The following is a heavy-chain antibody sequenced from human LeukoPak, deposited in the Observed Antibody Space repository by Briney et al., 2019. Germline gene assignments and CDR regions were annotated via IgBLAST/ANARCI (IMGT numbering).Heavy chain of an antibody. J-gene: IGHJ3*02. CDR2: IYYSGST. Sequence: PSETLSLTCTVSGGSISSSSYYWGWIRQPPGKGLEWIGSIYYSGSTYYNPSLKSRVTISVDTSKNQFSLKLSSVTAADTAVYYCASRDESGAFDIWGQGTMVTVYS. D-gene: IGHD3-10*01. CDR3: ASRDESGAFDI. V-gene: IGHV4-39*07. CDR1: GGSISSSSYY.